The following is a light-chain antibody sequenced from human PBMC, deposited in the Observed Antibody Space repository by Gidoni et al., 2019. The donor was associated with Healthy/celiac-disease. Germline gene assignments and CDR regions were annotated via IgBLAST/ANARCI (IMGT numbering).Light chain of an antibody. Sequence: HSLFTHAPSGSAAPGQKVTISCSGSSSNIGNNYVSWYQQLPGTAPKLLIYDNNKRPSGIPDRFSGSKSGTSATLGITGLQTGDEADYYCGTWDSSLSYVFGTGTKVTVL. CDR2: DNN. CDR1: SSNIGNNY. V-gene: IGLV1-51*01. CDR3: GTWDSSLSYV. J-gene: IGLJ1*01.